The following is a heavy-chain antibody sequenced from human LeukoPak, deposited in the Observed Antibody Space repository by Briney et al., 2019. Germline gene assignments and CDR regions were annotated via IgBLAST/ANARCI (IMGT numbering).Heavy chain of an antibody. D-gene: IGHD3-9*01. CDR2: IYTSGST. CDR1: GGSISSYY. CDR3: ARGDYDILTGYWATARFDP. V-gene: IGHV4-4*07. Sequence: PSETLSLTCTVSGGSISSYYCSWIRQPAGKGLEWIGRIYTSGSTNYNPSLKSRVTMSVDTSKNQFSLKLSSVTAADTAVYYCARGDYDILTGYWATARFDPWGQGTLVTVSS. J-gene: IGHJ5*02.